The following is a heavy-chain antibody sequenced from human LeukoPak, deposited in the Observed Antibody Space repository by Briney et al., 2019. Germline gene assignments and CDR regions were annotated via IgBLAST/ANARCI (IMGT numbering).Heavy chain of an antibody. CDR3: ARRVHSSSWSSYFDY. CDR2: INHSGST. CDR1: GGSFSGYY. J-gene: IGHJ4*02. V-gene: IGHV4-34*01. Sequence: SETLSLTCAVYGGSFSGYYWSWIRQPPGKGLEWIGEINHSGSTNYNPSLKSRVTISVDTSRNQFSLKLSSVTAADTAVYYCARRVHSSSWSSYFDYWGQETLVTVSS. D-gene: IGHD6-13*01.